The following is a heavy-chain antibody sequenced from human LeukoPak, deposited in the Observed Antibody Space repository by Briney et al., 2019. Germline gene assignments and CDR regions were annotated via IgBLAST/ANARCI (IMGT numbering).Heavy chain of an antibody. CDR1: GFTFSGST. D-gene: IGHD1-26*01. Sequence: GGSLKLACAASGFTFSGSTMYWVRQASGKGLEWVGHIRSKANNYATGYAASLKGRFTISRDDSKNTAYLHMNSLKTEDTAVYYCIRLGDYSGNYSTGYWGQGTLGSVSS. CDR2: IRSKANNYAT. V-gene: IGHV3-73*01. J-gene: IGHJ4*02. CDR3: IRLGDYSGNYSTGY.